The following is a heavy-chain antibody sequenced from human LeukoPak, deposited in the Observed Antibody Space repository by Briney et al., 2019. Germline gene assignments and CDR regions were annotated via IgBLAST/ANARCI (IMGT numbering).Heavy chain of an antibody. CDR1: GGSISSSSYY. CDR2: IYYSGST. V-gene: IGHV4-39*01. Sequence: PSETLSLTCTVSGGSISSSSYYWGWIRQPPGKGLEWIGSIYYSGSTYYNPSLKSRVTISVDTSKNQFSLKLSSVTAADTAVYYCASLHVVVLAWGQGTLVTVSS. J-gene: IGHJ5*02. D-gene: IGHD2-2*01. CDR3: ASLHVVVLA.